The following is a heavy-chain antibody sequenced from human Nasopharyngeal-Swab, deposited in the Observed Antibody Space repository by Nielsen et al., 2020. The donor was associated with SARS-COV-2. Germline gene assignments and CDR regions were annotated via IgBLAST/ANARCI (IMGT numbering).Heavy chain of an antibody. CDR3: ARDLGYYDSSGYYYAYYFDY. CDR1: GFTFSSYS. J-gene: IGHJ4*02. D-gene: IGHD3-22*01. CDR2: ISSSSSYI. V-gene: IGHV3-21*01. Sequence: GESLKISCAASGFTFSSYSMNWVRQAPGKGLEWVSSISSSSSYIYCADSVKGRFTISRDNAKNSLYLQMNSLRAEDTAVYYCARDLGYYDSSGYYYAYYFDYWGQGTLVTVSS.